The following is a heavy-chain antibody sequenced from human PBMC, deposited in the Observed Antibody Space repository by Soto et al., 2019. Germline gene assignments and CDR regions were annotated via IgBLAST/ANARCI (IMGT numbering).Heavy chain of an antibody. CDR1: GFTFSNYD. CDR2: ISTAGNT. V-gene: IGHV3-13*01. Sequence: PWGSLRLSCAASGFTFSNYDMHWVRQATGKGLEWVSTISTAGNTYSPGSVKGRFTISRENAKNSLYLQMNSLRVDDTAVYYCARGRDSGLYYFDYWGQGTLVTVS. J-gene: IGHJ4*02. D-gene: IGHD2-21*01. CDR3: ARGRDSGLYYFDY.